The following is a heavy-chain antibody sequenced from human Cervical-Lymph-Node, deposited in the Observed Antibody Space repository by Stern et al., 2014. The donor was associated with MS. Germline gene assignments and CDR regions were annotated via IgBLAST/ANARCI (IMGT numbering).Heavy chain of an antibody. CDR1: GFAFSTSW. V-gene: IGHV3-7*01. D-gene: IGHD2-21*01. CDR2: IKRDGSTI. CDR3: ARDRSYCGGDNCYDLFDY. J-gene: IGHJ4*02. Sequence: EVQLVESGGGLVQPGGSLRLSCVASGFAFSTSWMTWARQTPGKGLEWVANIKRDGSTINYVDSVRGRFTISRDNAKNSLYLQMDNLRVEDTAIYYCARDRSYCGGDNCYDLFDYWGQGTLAMVSS.